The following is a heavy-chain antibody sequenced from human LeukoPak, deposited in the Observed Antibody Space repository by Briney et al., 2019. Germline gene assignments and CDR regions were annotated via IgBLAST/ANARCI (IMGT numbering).Heavy chain of an antibody. J-gene: IGHJ3*02. CDR2: INSDGSST. D-gene: IGHD3-3*01. V-gene: IGHV3-74*01. CDR3: AKSLSDTGRTRFDAFDI. CDR1: GFTFSGYW. Sequence: GGSLRLSCAASGFTFSGYWMYWVRQAPGKGLVWVSLINSDGSSTYYADSVKGRFTISRDNSKNTLYLQMNSLRVEDTAVYYCAKSLSDTGRTRFDAFDIWGQGTMVTVSS.